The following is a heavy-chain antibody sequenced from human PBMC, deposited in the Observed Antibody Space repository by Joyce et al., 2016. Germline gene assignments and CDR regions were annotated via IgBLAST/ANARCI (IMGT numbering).Heavy chain of an antibody. CDR2: IYNSGSA. Sequence: QLQLQESGPGLVKPSQTLSLTCTVSGGSVSSGDYYWTWIRQHPVKGLEWIGYIYNSGSAYYNPSLKSRLTLSLGTSKNQVSLKLSSVTAADTAVYFCARGCSSTTCYITAFDMWGQGTLVTVSS. J-gene: IGHJ3*02. V-gene: IGHV4-30-4*08. D-gene: IGHD2-2*02. CDR1: GGSVSSGDYY. CDR3: ARGCSSTTCYITAFDM.